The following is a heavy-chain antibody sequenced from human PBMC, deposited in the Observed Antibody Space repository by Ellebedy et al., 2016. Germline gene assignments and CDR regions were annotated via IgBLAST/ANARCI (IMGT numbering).Heavy chain of an antibody. CDR1: GFTFNNYG. D-gene: IGHD7-27*01. CDR2: INHRSEGI. Sequence: GGSLRLSXEVSGFTFNNYGMHWVRQAPGKGLEWISYINHRSEGIGYADSVKGRFTISRDNAKNSVYLQMNSLRADDTGVYYCARDLPNWANDYWGQGVLVTVSS. V-gene: IGHV3-48*04. J-gene: IGHJ4*02. CDR3: ARDLPNWANDY.